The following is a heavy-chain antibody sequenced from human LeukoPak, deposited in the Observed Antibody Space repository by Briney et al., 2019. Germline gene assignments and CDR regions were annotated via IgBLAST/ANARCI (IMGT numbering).Heavy chain of an antibody. CDR1: GFTVSSNY. J-gene: IGHJ6*03. CDR3: ARGDAVTIFGVVHYYYYMDV. Sequence: PGGSLRLSCAASGFTVSSNYMSWVRQAPGKGLEWVAVISYDGSNKYYADSVKGRFTISRDNSKNTLYLQMNSLRAEDTAVYYCARGDAVTIFGVVHYYYYMDVWGKGTTVTVSS. CDR2: ISYDGSNK. V-gene: IGHV3-30-3*01. D-gene: IGHD3-3*01.